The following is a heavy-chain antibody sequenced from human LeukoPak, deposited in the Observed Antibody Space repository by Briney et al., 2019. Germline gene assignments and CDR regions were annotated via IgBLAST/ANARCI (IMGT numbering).Heavy chain of an antibody. D-gene: IGHD3-10*01. CDR2: INPNSGGT. Sequence: ASVKVSCKASGYTFTGYYMHWVRQAPGQGLEWMGGINPNSGGTNYAQKFQGRVTMTRDTSTSTAYMELSRLRSDDTAVYYYVRQALSLNNTMAGLDPWGQGTLVTVSS. CDR1: GYTFTGYY. CDR3: VRQALSLNNTMAGLDP. J-gene: IGHJ5*02. V-gene: IGHV1-2*02.